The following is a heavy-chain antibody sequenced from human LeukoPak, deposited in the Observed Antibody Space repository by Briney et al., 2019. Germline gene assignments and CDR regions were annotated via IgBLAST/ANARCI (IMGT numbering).Heavy chain of an antibody. Sequence: ASVKVSCKASGYTFTSYGISWVRQAPGQGLEWMGWISAYNGNTNYAQKRQGRVTMTTDTSTSTAYMELRSLRSDDTAVYYCASERLTGGAFDIWGQGTMVTVSS. CDR2: ISAYNGNT. J-gene: IGHJ3*02. CDR3: ASERLTGGAFDI. CDR1: GYTFTSYG. V-gene: IGHV1-18*01. D-gene: IGHD4/OR15-4a*01.